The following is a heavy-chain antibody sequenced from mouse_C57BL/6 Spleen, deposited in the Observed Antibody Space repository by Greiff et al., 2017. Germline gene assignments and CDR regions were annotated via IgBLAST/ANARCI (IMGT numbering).Heavy chain of an antibody. Sequence: VQLQQSGPELVKPGASVKIPCKASGYTFTDYNMDWVKQSHGKSLEWIGDINPNNGGTIYNQKFKGKATLTVDKSSSTAYMELRSLTSEDTAVYYCARPLNSYYYAMDYWGQGTSVTVSS. J-gene: IGHJ4*01. CDR2: INPNNGGT. CDR3: ARPLNSYYYAMDY. V-gene: IGHV1-18*01. CDR1: GYTFTDYN. D-gene: IGHD1-2*01.